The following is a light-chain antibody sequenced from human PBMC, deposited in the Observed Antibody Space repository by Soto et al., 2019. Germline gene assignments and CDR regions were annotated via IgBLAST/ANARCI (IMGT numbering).Light chain of an antibody. CDR1: SSDIGGYNF. J-gene: IGLJ3*02. CDR3: SSYTTSSTLV. CDR2: DVT. Sequence: QSALTQPASVSGSPGQSITISCTGTSSDIGGYNFVSWYQQHPGKAPKLMIYDVTNRPPGLSDRFSGSKSGNTASLTTSWLQAEDEADYYCSSYTTSSTLVFGGGTKLTVL. V-gene: IGLV2-14*03.